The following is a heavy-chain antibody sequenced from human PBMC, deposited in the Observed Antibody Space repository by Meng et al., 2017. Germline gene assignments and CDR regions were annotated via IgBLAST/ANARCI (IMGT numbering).Heavy chain of an antibody. CDR2: IIPIFGTA. CDR1: GGTFSSYA. D-gene: IGHD2-21*02. V-gene: IGHV1-69*05. Sequence: SVKVSCKASGGTFSSYAISWVRQAPGQGLEWMGGIIPIFGTANYAQKFQGRVTITTDESTSTAYMELSSLRSEDTAVYYRARNSRRLAYCGGDCQLQYYFDYWGQGTLVTVSS. J-gene: IGHJ4*02. CDR3: ARNSRRLAYCGGDCQLQYYFDY.